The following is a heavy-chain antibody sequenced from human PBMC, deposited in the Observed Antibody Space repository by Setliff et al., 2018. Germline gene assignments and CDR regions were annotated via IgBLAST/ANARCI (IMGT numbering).Heavy chain of an antibody. J-gene: IGHJ5*02. Sequence: GESLKISCEGSGYSFTNYWIAWVRQMPGKGLEWMGIIYPGDSDTKYSPSFQGQVTISADKSISTAYLQWSSLKASDTAVYYCARRGERFFNWFDPWGQGTLVTVSS. V-gene: IGHV5-51*01. CDR1: GYSFTNYW. CDR3: ARRGERFFNWFDP. D-gene: IGHD2-21*01. CDR2: IYPGDSDT.